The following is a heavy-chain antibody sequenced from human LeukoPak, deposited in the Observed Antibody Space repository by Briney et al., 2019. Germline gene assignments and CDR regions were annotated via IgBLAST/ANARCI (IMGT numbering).Heavy chain of an antibody. CDR3: ARPGRRDYYFDY. CDR2: IYYSGST. CDR1: GGSISSSSYY. Sequence: PSETLSLTCTVSGGSISSSSYYWGWIRQPPGKGLEWIGSIYYSGSTYYNPSLKSRVTISVDTSKNQFSLKLSSVTAADTAVYYCARPGRRDYYFDYWGQGTLATVSS. V-gene: IGHV4-39*01. J-gene: IGHJ4*02. D-gene: IGHD2-21*02.